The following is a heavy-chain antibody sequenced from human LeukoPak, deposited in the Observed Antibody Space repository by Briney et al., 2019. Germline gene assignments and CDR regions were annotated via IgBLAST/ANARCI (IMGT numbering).Heavy chain of an antibody. CDR1: GLTFDDYA. J-gene: IGHJ5*02. CDR3: AKLNH. Sequence: GRSLRLSCAASGLTFDDYAMHWVRQAPGKGLEWVSGISWNSGSIGYADSVKGRFTISRDNAKNSLYLQMNSLRAEDTALYYCAKLNHWGQGTLVTVSS. CDR2: ISWNSGSI. V-gene: IGHV3-9*01.